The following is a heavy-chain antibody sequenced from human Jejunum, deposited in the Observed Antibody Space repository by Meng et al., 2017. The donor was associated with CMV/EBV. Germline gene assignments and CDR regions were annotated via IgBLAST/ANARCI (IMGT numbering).Heavy chain of an antibody. V-gene: IGHV4-38-2*02. D-gene: IGHD4-17*01. Sequence: VSGYYISRGYYGVWIRQTPGEGLEWIGWIFHGGSAYYSPSLRSRVTMSVDTSRNHLSLKLTSVTAADTAFYYCARVSGRDYGGDDYWGQGTLVTVSS. CDR3: ARVSGRDYGGDDY. J-gene: IGHJ4*02. CDR1: GYYISRGYY. CDR2: IFHGGSA.